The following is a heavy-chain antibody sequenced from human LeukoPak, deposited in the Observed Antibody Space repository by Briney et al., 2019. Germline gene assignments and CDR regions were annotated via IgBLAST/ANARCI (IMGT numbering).Heavy chain of an antibody. D-gene: IGHD3-22*01. CDR1: GFTFSSYG. CDR3: AKNYDSSGYYYAFDY. CDR2: IPYDGSNK. J-gene: IGHJ4*02. Sequence: GRSLRLSCAASGFTFSSYGMHWVRQAPGKGLEWVAVIPYDGSNKYCADSVKGRFTITRDNSKNTLYLQMNSLRAEDTAVYYCAKNYDSSGYYYAFDYWAREPWSPSPQ. V-gene: IGHV3-30*18.